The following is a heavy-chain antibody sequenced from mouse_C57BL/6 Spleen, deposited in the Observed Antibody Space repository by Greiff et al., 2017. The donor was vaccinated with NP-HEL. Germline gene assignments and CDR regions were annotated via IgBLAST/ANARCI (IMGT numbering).Heavy chain of an antibody. CDR1: GYTFTSYW. CDR2: IYPGSGST. J-gene: IGHJ2*01. D-gene: IGHD2-1*01. Sequence: QVQLQQPGAELVKPGASVKMSCKASGYTFTSYWLTWVKQRPGQGLEWIGDIYPGSGSTNYNEKFKSKATLTVDTSSSTAYMQLSSLTSDDSAVYYCARKGVTTTLDYWGQGTTLTVSS. V-gene: IGHV1-55*01. CDR3: ARKGVTTTLDY.